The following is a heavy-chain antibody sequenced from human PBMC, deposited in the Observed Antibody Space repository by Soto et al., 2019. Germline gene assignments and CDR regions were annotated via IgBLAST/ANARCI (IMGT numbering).Heavy chain of an antibody. CDR1: GFTFSNYA. CDR2: VSSEATKK. Sequence: QVQLVESGGGVVQPGRSLTLSCAASGFTFSNYAMNWVRQAPGKGLEWVAIVSSEATKKNYAVSVKGRFTISRDNSKNMLYLQMNSLRVEDTGFYYCAGEAFDSWGQGSLVTVSS. V-gene: IGHV3-30-3*01. CDR3: AGEAFDS. J-gene: IGHJ4*02.